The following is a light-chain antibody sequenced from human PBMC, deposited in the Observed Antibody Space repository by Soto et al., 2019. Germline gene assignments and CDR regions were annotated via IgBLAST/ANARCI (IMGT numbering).Light chain of an antibody. CDR1: SSDVGGYNY. V-gene: IGLV2-14*01. CDR2: DVT. CDR3: SSYTSSSTPYV. Sequence: QSELTQPASVSGSPGQSITISCTGTSSDVGGYNYVSWYQQHPVKAPKLMIYDVTNRPSGVSDRFSGSKSGNTASLTISGLQAEDEADYYCSSYTSSSTPYVFRTGTKVTVL. J-gene: IGLJ1*01.